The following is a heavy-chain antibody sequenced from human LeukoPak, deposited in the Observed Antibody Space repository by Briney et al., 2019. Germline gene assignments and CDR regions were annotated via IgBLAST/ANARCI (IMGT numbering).Heavy chain of an antibody. D-gene: IGHD3-3*01. V-gene: IGHV1-46*01. Sequence: ASVKVSCKASGYTFTSYYMHWVRQAPGQGLEWMGIINPSGGSTSYAQKFQGRVTMTRDTSTSTVYMELSSLRSEDTAVYYCARDLPYYDFWSGYSASYYYYGMDVWGQGTTVTVSS. J-gene: IGHJ6*02. CDR2: INPSGGST. CDR1: GYTFTSYY. CDR3: ARDLPYYDFWSGYSASYYYYGMDV.